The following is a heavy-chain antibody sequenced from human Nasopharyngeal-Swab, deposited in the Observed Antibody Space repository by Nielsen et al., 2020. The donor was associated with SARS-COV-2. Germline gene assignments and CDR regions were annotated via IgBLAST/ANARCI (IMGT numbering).Heavy chain of an antibody. J-gene: IGHJ4*02. CDR2: ISYDGSNK. V-gene: IGHV3-30*04. CDR1: GFTFSSYA. D-gene: IGHD6-19*01. Sequence: GGSLRLSCAASGFTFSSYAMHWVRQAPGKGLEWVAVISYDGSNKYYADSVKGRFTISRDNSKNTLYLQMNSLRAEDTAVYYCARDLSSDLAGPLYYFGYWGQGTLVTVSS. CDR3: ARDLSSDLAGPLYYFGY.